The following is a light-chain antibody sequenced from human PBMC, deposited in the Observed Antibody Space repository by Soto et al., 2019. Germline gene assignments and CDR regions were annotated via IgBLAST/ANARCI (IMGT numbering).Light chain of an antibody. V-gene: IGKV1-9*01. J-gene: IGKJ4*01. CDR3: QQINSYPVT. CDR1: QGISTY. Sequence: DIQLTQSPAFLSASVGDKVTITCRASQGISTYLAWYQQKPGKAPNLLIYSASTLQSGVPSRFSVSGSGTEFTLTVSSLQPEDFATYFCQQINSYPVTFGGGTKVEMK. CDR2: SAS.